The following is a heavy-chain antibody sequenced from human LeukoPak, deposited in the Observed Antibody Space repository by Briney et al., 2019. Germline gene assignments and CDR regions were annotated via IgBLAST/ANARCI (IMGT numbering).Heavy chain of an antibody. CDR3: AVTEMEYCGGDCYSTDY. Sequence: GGSLRLSCAASGFTFSSYSMNWVRQAPGKGLEWVSSISSSSSYIYYADSVKGRFTISRDNAKNSLYLQMNSLRAEDTAVYYCAVTEMEYCGGDCYSTDYWGQGTLVTVSS. D-gene: IGHD2-21*02. CDR1: GFTFSSYS. J-gene: IGHJ4*02. V-gene: IGHV3-21*01. CDR2: ISSSSSYI.